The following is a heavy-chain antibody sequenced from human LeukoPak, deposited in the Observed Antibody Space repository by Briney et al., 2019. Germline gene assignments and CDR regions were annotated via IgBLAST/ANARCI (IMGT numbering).Heavy chain of an antibody. V-gene: IGHV3-23*01. D-gene: IGHD5-24*01. Sequence: GGSLRLSCAASGFTFSGYAMSWVRQAPGKGLEWVSLVSGSGGGTYYADSVKGRFTIFRDNSKNTLYLQMNSLRAEDTAVYYCAKAGTEDGYNIYFDHWGQGTLVTVSS. CDR1: GFTFSGYA. J-gene: IGHJ4*02. CDR2: VSGSGGGT. CDR3: AKAGTEDGYNIYFDH.